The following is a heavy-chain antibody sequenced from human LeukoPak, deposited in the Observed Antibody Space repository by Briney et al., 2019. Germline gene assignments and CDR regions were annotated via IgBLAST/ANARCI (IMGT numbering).Heavy chain of an antibody. D-gene: IGHD3-22*01. CDR3: AKDRVYYYDSSGYYRPLGGFDY. V-gene: IGHV3-23*01. CDR1: X. Sequence: XXSXXRQAPGXGLEWVSAISGSGGSTYYADSVKGRFTISRDNSKNTLYLQMNSLRAEDTAVYYCAKDRVYYYDSSGYYRPLGGFDYWGQGTLVTVSS. J-gene: IGHJ4*02. CDR2: ISGSGGST.